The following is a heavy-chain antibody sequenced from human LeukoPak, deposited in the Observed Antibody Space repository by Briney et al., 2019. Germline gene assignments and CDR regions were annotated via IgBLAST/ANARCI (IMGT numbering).Heavy chain of an antibody. CDR3: AREDYYDSGSDDY. CDR1: GYTFTSYD. CDR2: MNPNSGIT. D-gene: IGHD3-22*01. J-gene: IGHJ4*02. Sequence: ASVKVSCKASGYTFTSYDINWVRQATGQGLEWMGWMNPNSGITGYAQKFQGRVTISRNTSISTAYMELSSLRSEDTAVYYCAREDYYDSGSDDYWGQGTLVTVSS. V-gene: IGHV1-8*03.